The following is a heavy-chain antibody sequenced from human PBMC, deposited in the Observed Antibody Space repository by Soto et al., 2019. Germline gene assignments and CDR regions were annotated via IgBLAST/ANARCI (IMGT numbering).Heavy chain of an antibody. J-gene: IGHJ4*02. D-gene: IGHD4-17*01. V-gene: IGHV4-39*01. CDR3: ARPHNDYGDYVDF. CDR2: FYYSGST. CDR1: GGSIGGSNYY. Sequence: SETLSLTCSVSGGSIGGSNYYWGWIRQPPGKGLEWIGSFYYSGSTHYTPSFNGRATISVDTSMSQFFLSLTSVTAADTAVYYCARPHNDYGDYVDFWGQGTLVTAPQ.